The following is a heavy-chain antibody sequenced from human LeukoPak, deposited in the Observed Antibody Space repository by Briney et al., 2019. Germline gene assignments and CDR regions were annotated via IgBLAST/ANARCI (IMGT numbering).Heavy chain of an antibody. V-gene: IGHV4-31*03. Sequence: SETLSLTCTVSGGSISSGSHYYQWIRQHPGKGLEWIGYIYYTGITSYNPSLKSRVTMSVDTSMNQVSLKVTSLTAAGTAVYYCAASSGVTLGRFWGQGALVTVSS. CDR2: IYYTGIT. CDR1: GGSISSGSHY. D-gene: IGHD3-16*01. CDR3: AASSGVTLGRF. J-gene: IGHJ4*02.